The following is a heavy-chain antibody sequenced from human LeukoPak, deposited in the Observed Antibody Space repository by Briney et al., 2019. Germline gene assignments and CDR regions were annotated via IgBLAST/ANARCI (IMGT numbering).Heavy chain of an antibody. D-gene: IGHD2-15*01. CDR3: ARGTYCSGGSCYSYYYYYGMDV. V-gene: IGHV3-30-3*01. Sequence: PGRSLRLSCAASGFTFSSYAMHWVRQAPGKGLEWVAVISFDGSNKYYADSVKGRFTISRDNSKNTLYLQMNSLRAEDTAVYSCARGTYCSGGSCYSYYYYYGMDVWGQGTTVTVSS. CDR1: GFTFSSYA. CDR2: ISFDGSNK. J-gene: IGHJ6*02.